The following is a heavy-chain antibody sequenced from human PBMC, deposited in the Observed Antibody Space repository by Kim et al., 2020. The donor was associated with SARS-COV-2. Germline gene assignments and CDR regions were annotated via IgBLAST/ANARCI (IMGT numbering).Heavy chain of an antibody. D-gene: IGHD3-9*01. V-gene: IGHV7-4-1*02. Sequence: ASVKVSCKASGYTFTRYAIDWVRQAPGQGLEWMGWINTNTGSPTYAQAFTGRVVFSLDTSVSTAYLQISSLKAEDTAVYYCARGDILTGYPTEYSWGQGTLVTVSS. J-gene: IGHJ4*02. CDR2: INTNTGSP. CDR1: GYTFTRYA. CDR3: ARGDILTGYPTEYS.